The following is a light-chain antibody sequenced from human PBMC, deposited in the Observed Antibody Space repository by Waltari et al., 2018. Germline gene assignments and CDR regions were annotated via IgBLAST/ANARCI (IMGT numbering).Light chain of an antibody. Sequence: QSALTQPASVSGSPGQSITISCTGTSSDVGAYDYVSWYRQHPGKAPELMISDVSRRPSGISDRFSGSKSGDTASLTISGLQAEDEADYYCSSMISGGPLVFGSGTQVTVL. CDR2: DVS. CDR3: SSMISGGPLV. J-gene: IGLJ1*01. V-gene: IGLV2-14*03. CDR1: SSDVGAYDY.